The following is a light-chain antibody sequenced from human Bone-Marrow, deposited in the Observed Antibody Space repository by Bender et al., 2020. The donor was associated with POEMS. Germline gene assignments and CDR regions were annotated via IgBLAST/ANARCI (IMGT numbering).Light chain of an antibody. CDR1: NSNIGTNA. Sequence: QSVLTQPPSASGTPGQRVTISCSGSNSNIGTNAVNWYQQFPGKAPKLMIYQVAKRPSGVSHRFSGSQSGNTATLTISGLQTDDEADYYCCSYAGPRTLVFGGGTRVTV. CDR2: QVA. V-gene: IGLV1-44*01. J-gene: IGLJ3*02. CDR3: CSYAGPRTLV.